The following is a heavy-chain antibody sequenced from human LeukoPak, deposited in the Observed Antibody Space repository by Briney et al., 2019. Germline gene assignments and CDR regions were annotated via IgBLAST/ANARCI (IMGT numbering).Heavy chain of an antibody. V-gene: IGHV1-8*02. D-gene: IGHD6-19*01. CDR1: GGTFSSYA. J-gene: IGHJ5*02. CDR3: ARGRYSSGWYSRLGNWFDP. CDR2: MNPNSGNT. Sequence: ASVKVSCKASGGTFSSYAISWVRQATGQGLEWMGWMNPNSGNTGYAQKFQGRVTMTRNTSISTAYMELSSLRSEDTAVYYCARGRYSSGWYSRLGNWFDPWGQGTLVTVSS.